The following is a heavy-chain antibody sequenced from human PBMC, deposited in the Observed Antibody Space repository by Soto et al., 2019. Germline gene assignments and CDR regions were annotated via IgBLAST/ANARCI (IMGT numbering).Heavy chain of an antibody. CDR2: IWYDGSNK. V-gene: IGHV3-33*01. D-gene: IGHD5-12*01. CDR1: GFTFSSYG. CDR3: ARDMGGYDFRHYYYGMDV. Sequence: PGGSLRLSCAASGFTFSSYGMHWVRQAPGKGLEWVAVIWYDGSNKYYADSVKGRFTISRDNSKNTLYLQMNSLRAEDTAVYYCARDMGGYDFRHYYYGMDVWGQGTTVTVS. J-gene: IGHJ6*02.